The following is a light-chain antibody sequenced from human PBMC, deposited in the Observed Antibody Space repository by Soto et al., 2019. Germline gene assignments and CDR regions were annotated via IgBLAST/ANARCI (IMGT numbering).Light chain of an antibody. CDR1: SSNIGNNY. J-gene: IGLJ1*01. Sequence: QSVLTHPLSVSAAPGQKVTISCSGSSSNIGNNYVSWYQQLPGTAPKLLIYDNNKRPSGIPDRFSGSKSGTSATLGITGLQTWDGADYYCGTWDSSLSAYVFGTGTKVTVL. V-gene: IGLV1-51*01. CDR3: GTWDSSLSAYV. CDR2: DNN.